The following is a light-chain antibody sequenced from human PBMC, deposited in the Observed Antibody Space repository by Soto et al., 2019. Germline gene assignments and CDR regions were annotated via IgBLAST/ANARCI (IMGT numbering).Light chain of an antibody. CDR2: AAS. CDR3: LQKYFYPFT. V-gene: IGKV1-6*01. CDR1: QGIRNY. Sequence: AIQMTQSPSSLSASVGDRVTITCRASQGIRNYLDWFQQKPGKAPKLLIYAASNLQSGVPARFSGSGSGTDFTLTISSLQPEDFATYYCLQKYFYPFTLGPGTKVDIK. J-gene: IGKJ3*01.